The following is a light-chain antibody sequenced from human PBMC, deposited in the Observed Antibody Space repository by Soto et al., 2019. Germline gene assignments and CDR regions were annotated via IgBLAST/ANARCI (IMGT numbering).Light chain of an antibody. V-gene: IGKV3-15*01. CDR2: GVS. Sequence: ELVMTQSPATLSVSPGERATLSYRASQSVNYNLAWYQQRPGQAPRLLIYGVSTRAAGIPARFSGSGSGTEFTLTISSLQSEDCGVYYCQQYNKLPPLTFGGGTKVEIK. J-gene: IGKJ4*01. CDR3: QQYNKLPPLT. CDR1: QSVNYN.